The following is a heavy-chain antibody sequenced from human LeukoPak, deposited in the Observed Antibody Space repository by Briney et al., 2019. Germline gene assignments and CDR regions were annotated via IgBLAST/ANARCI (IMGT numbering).Heavy chain of an antibody. J-gene: IGHJ3*02. D-gene: IGHD6-13*01. Sequence: PPQTLSLTCTVSGGSISSANYYWSWIRQHPEKGLEWIGYIYYTGSAHYNPSLDSRVTLSVDTSKNQFSLTLISMTAADTDVYYCAREVIRAGGTDAFDIWGQGTMVTVSS. CDR3: AREVIRAGGTDAFDI. CDR2: IYYTGSA. CDR1: GGSISSANYY. V-gene: IGHV4-31*03.